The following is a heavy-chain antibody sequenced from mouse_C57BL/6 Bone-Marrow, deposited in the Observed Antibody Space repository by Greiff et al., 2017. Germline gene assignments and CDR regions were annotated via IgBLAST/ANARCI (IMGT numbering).Heavy chain of an antibody. V-gene: IGHV1-75*01. CDR1: GYTFTDYY. D-gene: IGHD2-5*01. J-gene: IGHJ4*01. CDR3: AAYYSNYYAMDY. CDR2: IFPGSGST. Sequence: VKVVESGPELVKPGASVKISCKASGYTFTDYYINWVKQRPGQGLEWIGWIFPGSGSTYYNEKFKGKATLTVDKSSSTAYMLLSSLTSEDSAVYFCAAYYSNYYAMDYWGQGTSVTVSS.